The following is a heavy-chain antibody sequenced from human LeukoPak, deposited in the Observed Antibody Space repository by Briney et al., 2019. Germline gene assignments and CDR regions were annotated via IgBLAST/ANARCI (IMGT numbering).Heavy chain of an antibody. CDR1: GYTFTSYG. V-gene: IGHV1-18*01. D-gene: IGHD3-3*01. Sequence: GASVKVSCKASGYTFTSYGISWVRQAPGQGLEWMGWISAYNGNTNYAQKLQGRVTMTRNTSISTAYMELSSLRSEDTAMYYCARGPVSKTYYDFWSGYYTPDYWGQGTLVTVSS. CDR2: ISAYNGNT. J-gene: IGHJ4*02. CDR3: ARGPVSKTYYDFWSGYYTPDY.